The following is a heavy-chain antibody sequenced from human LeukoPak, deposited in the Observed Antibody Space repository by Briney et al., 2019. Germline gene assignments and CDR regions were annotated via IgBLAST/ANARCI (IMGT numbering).Heavy chain of an antibody. CDR2: VDPEDGET. CDR1: GYTFTDYY. V-gene: IGHV1-69-2*01. D-gene: IGHD5-18*01. J-gene: IGHJ6*03. Sequence: ASVKVSCKVSGYTFTDYYMHWVQQAPGKGLEWMGLVDPEDGETIYAEKFQGRVTITADTSTDTAYMELSSLRSEDTAVYYCATDSSNFEGYSYGRDYYYYMDVWGKGTAVTVSS. CDR3: ATDSSNFEGYSYGRDYYYYMDV.